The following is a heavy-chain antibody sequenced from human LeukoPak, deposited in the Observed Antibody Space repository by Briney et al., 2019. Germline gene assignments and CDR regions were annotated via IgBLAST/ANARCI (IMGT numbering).Heavy chain of an antibody. D-gene: IGHD3-16*01. J-gene: IGHJ4*02. CDR1: GFTFNTYA. V-gene: IGHV3-23*01. CDR3: PKDDYRTTAIDY. CDR2: ISGSGGST. Sequence: GGSPRLSCAASGFTFNTYAMSWVRQAPGKGLEWVSGISGSGGSTYYADSVKGRFTISRDNSKNTPYLQMNSLRAEDTAFYYCPKDDYRTTAIDYWGQGTLVTVSS.